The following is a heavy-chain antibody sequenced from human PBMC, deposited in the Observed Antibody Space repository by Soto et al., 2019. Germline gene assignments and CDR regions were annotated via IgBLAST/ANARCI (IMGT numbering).Heavy chain of an antibody. CDR1: GYSFTRHW. J-gene: IGHJ6*02. CDR3: ARPHTGYYYGMDV. Sequence: PGESLKISCKPSGYSFTRHWLGWVRQVPGKGLEWVGNIYPGDSDTRYNPSFEGHITISADKSISTAYLQWSSLKASDTAMYYCARPHTGYYYGMDVWGQGTTVTVSS. D-gene: IGHD2-2*02. CDR2: IYPGDSDT. V-gene: IGHV5-51*01.